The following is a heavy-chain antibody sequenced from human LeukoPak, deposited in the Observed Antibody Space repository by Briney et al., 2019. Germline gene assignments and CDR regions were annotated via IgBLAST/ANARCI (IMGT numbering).Heavy chain of an antibody. D-gene: IGHD1-26*01. CDR2: IIPIFGTA. Sequence: GASVKVSCKASGGTFSSYAISWVRQAPGQGLEWMGGIIPIFGTANYAQKFQGRVTMTRDTSTSTVYMELSSLRSEDTAVYYCARIVGATTPYYFDYWGQGTLVTVSS. CDR3: ARIVGATTPYYFDY. CDR1: GGTFSSYA. J-gene: IGHJ4*02. V-gene: IGHV1-69*05.